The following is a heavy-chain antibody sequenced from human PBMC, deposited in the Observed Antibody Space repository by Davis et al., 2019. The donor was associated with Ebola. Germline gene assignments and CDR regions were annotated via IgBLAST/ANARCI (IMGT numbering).Heavy chain of an antibody. CDR2: IYHSGGA. J-gene: IGHJ5*01. V-gene: IGHV4-4*02. CDR1: GATISGNYW. Sequence: PGGSLRLSCAVSGATISGNYWWSWVRQPPGKGLEWIGEIYHSGGANYNPSLKSRAAISIDNFSSKFFLTLTSVTAADTAIYYCARSGLLPDKWVDPWGQGTLVIVSS. D-gene: IGHD2-15*01. CDR3: ARSGLLPDKWVDP.